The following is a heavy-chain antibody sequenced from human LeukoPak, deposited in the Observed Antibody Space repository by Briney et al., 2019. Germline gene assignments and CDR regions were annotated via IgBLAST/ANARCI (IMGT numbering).Heavy chain of an antibody. D-gene: IGHD1-26*01. CDR2: ISSDRGRT. CDR3: VKDPSGNYFYFDY. J-gene: IGHJ4*02. Sequence: GGSLRLSCSAPGVTFSSFAMFWVRQAPGKGLEYVSGISSDRGRTNYADSVKARFTISRDNSKVTLYLQMTSLRPEDTAIYYCVKDPSGNYFYFDYWGQGTLVTVSS. CDR1: GVTFSSFA. V-gene: IGHV3-64D*09.